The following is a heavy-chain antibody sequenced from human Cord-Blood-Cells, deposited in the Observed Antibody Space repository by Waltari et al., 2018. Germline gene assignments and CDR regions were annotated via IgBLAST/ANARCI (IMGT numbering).Heavy chain of an antibody. J-gene: IGHJ2*01. CDR1: GGSFSGYY. V-gene: IGHV4-34*01. D-gene: IGHD7-27*01. Sequence: QVQLQQWGAGLLKPSETLSLTCAVYGGSFSGYYWSWIRQPPGKGLEWIGEINHSGVTNYNPSVRCRGTISVDTSKNQCSLRLCSVAAADTAVYDCARGETTGDVCPFYWYVDLWGRGTLVTVSS. CDR3: ARGETTGDVCPFYWYVDL. CDR2: INHSGVT.